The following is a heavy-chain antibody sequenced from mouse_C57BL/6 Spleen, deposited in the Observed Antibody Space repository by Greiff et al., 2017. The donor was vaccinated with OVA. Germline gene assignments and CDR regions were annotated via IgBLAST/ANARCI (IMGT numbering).Heavy chain of an antibody. D-gene: IGHD2-5*01. CDR3: ARSSYSKGDYAMDY. V-gene: IGHV1-66*01. Sequence: QVQLQQSGPELVKPGASVKISCKASGYSFTSYYIHWVKQRPGQGLEWIGWIYPGSGNTKYNEKFKGKATLTADTSSSTAYMQLSSLTSEDSAVYYCARSSYSKGDYAMDYWGQGTSVTVSS. J-gene: IGHJ4*01. CDR2: IYPGSGNT. CDR1: GYSFTSYY.